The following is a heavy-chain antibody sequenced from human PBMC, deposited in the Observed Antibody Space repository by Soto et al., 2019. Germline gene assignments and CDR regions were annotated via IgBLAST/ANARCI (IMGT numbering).Heavy chain of an antibody. CDR1: GFTFSSYA. CDR2: ISSNGGST. CDR3: VKGGSSGWFVGYFDY. D-gene: IGHD6-19*01. Sequence: GGSLRLSCSASGFTFSSYAMHWVRQAPGKGLEYVSAISSNGGSTYYADSVKGRFTISRDNSKNTLYLQMSSLRAEDTAVYYCVKGGSSGWFVGYFDYWGQGTLVTVSS. V-gene: IGHV3-64D*06. J-gene: IGHJ4*02.